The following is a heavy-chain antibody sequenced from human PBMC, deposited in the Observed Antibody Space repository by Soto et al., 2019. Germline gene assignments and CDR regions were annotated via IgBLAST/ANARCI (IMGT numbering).Heavy chain of an antibody. Sequence: GGSLRLSCAASGFTFSSYGMHWVRQAPGKGLEWVAVIWYDGSNKYYADSVKGRFTISRDNSKNTLYLQMNSLRAEDTAVYYCARYTGTTRAPGRYWGQGTLVTVSS. V-gene: IGHV3-33*01. J-gene: IGHJ4*02. CDR3: ARYTGTTRAPGRY. CDR1: GFTFSSYG. D-gene: IGHD4-4*01. CDR2: IWYDGSNK.